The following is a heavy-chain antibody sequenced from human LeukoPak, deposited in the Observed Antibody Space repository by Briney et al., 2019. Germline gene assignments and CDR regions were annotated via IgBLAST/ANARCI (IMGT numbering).Heavy chain of an antibody. J-gene: IGHJ4*02. CDR1: GFTFSSYS. CDR3: ARASTQPDTEDY. D-gene: IGHD5-18*01. CDR2: ISSSSSYI. Sequence: GGSLRLSCAASGFTFSSYSMNWVRQAPGKGLEWVSSISSSSSYIYYADSVKGRFTISRVNAKNSLYLQMNSLRAEDTAVYYCARASTQPDTEDYWGQGTLVTVSS. V-gene: IGHV3-21*01.